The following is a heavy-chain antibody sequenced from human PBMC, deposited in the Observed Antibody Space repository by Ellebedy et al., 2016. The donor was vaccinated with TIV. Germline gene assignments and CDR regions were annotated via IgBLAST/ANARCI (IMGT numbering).Heavy chain of an antibody. Sequence: SETLSLTXAVSGGSISSNWWSWVRQPPGKGLEWIGQIYHSGTTNYNPSLKSRVILSVDKSKNQFSLKLSSVTAADTAVYYCARHGGFNQDYWGRGTLVTVSS. CDR3: ARHGGFNQDY. D-gene: IGHD2-15*01. CDR2: IYHSGTT. V-gene: IGHV4-4*02. J-gene: IGHJ4*02. CDR1: GGSISSNW.